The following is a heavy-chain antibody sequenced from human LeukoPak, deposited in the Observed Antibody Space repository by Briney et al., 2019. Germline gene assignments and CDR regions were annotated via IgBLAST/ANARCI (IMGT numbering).Heavy chain of an antibody. D-gene: IGHD3-3*01. Sequence: GESLKISCKGSGYSFTSYWIGWVRQMPGKGLEWMGIIYPGDSDTRYSPSFQGQVTISADKSTSTAYLQWSSLKASDTAMYYCARQGIWSGYEFDYWGQGTLVTVSS. V-gene: IGHV5-51*01. CDR2: IYPGDSDT. CDR1: GYSFTSYW. J-gene: IGHJ4*02. CDR3: ARQGIWSGYEFDY.